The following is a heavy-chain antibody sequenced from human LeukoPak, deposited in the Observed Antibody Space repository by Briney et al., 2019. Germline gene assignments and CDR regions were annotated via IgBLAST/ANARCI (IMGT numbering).Heavy chain of an antibody. CDR3: TSSPPTGTTWYFDL. V-gene: IGHV3-64*01. D-gene: IGHD1-7*01. CDR2: ISSNGGST. J-gene: IGHJ2*01. CDR1: GFTFSSYV. Sequence: GGSLRLSCAASGFTFSSYVMHWVRQAPGQGLEYVSAISSNGGSTYYTNSVKGRFTISRDNSKSTLYLQVGSLRIEDMAVYYCTSSPPTGTTWYFDLWGRGTLVTVSS.